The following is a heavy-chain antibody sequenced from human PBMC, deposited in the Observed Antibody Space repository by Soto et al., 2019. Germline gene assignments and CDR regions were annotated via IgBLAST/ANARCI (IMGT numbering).Heavy chain of an antibody. CDR1: GYTFTNYG. J-gene: IGHJ6*02. V-gene: IGHV1-18*01. Sequence: QVQLVQSGDEVKKPGASVKVSCKASGYTFTNYGISWVRQAPGQGLEWMGWINGYNGNTVYTQKIQGRLTMTAETSTATAYMELRSLRSDDTAVYYCVRDGDGVYYYYGMYVWGQGTTVIVSS. D-gene: IGHD3-10*01. CDR2: INGYNGNT. CDR3: VRDGDGVYYYYGMYV.